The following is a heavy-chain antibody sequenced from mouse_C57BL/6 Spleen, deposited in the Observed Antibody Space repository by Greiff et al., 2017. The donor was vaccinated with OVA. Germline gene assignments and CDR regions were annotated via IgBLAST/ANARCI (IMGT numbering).Heavy chain of an antibody. D-gene: IGHD1-1*01. CDR1: GYTFTDYE. CDR2: IDPETGGT. J-gene: IGHJ2*01. V-gene: IGHV1-15*01. Sequence: VQLQESGAELVRPGASVTLSCKASGYTFTDYEMHWVKQTPVHGLEWIGAIDPETGGTASNQKFKGKAILTADKSSSTAYMELRSLTSEDSAVYYCTRGVTTVVHYFDYWGQGTTLTVSS. CDR3: TRGVTTVVHYFDY.